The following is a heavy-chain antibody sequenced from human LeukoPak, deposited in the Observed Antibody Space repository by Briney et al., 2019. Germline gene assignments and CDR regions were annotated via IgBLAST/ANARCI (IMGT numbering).Heavy chain of an antibody. CDR3: AKEGPTGWYIDY. CDR1: AFSFSNYG. J-gene: IGHJ4*02. Sequence: GGSLRLSCASSAFSFSNYGMSWVRQAPGKGLEWVSAISGFGNTRFYADSVRGRFTISRDNSKDTLYLQMNSLRAEDTAVYYCAKEGPTGWYIDYWAQGTLVTVST. V-gene: IGHV3-23*01. D-gene: IGHD6-19*01. CDR2: ISGFGNTR.